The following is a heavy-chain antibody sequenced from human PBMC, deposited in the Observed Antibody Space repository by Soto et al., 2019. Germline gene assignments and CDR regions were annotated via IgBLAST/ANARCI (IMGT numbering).Heavy chain of an antibody. D-gene: IGHD5-18*01. Sequence: SVKVSCKASGGTFSSYAISWVRQAPGQGLEWMGGIIPIFGTANYAQKFQGRVTITADESTSTAYMELSSLRSEDTAVYYCARSSGTYSYGPGWFDPWGQGTLVTVSS. CDR1: GGTFSSYA. CDR3: ARSSGTYSYGPGWFDP. V-gene: IGHV1-69*13. CDR2: IIPIFGTA. J-gene: IGHJ5*02.